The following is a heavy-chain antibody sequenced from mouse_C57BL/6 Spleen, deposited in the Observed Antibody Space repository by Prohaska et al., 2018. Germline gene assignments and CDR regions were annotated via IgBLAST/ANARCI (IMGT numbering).Heavy chain of an antibody. Sequence: EVQLLETGGGLVQPGGSRGLSCEGSGFTFSGFWMSWVRQTPGKTLEWIGDINSDGIAINYAPCIKDRFTIFRDNDKSTLYLQMSNVRSEDTATYFCMRYGNYWYFDVWGTGTTVTVSS. CDR1: GFTFSGFW. V-gene: IGHV11-2*01. CDR3: MRYGNYWYFDV. D-gene: IGHD2-1*01. J-gene: IGHJ1*03. CDR2: INSDGIAI.